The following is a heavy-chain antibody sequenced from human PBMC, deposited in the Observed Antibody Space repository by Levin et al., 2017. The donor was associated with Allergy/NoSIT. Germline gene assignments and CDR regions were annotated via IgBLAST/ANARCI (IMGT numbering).Heavy chain of an antibody. Sequence: PSETLSLTCTVSGGSISSSSYYWGWIRQPPGKGLEWIGSIYYSGSTYYNPSLKSRVTISVDTSKNQFSLKLSSVTAADTAVYYCARPGYPGHYFDYWGQGTLVTVSS. J-gene: IGHJ4*02. V-gene: IGHV4-39*01. CDR3: ARPGYPGHYFDY. CDR2: IYYSGST. D-gene: IGHD5-18*01. CDR1: GGSISSSSYY.